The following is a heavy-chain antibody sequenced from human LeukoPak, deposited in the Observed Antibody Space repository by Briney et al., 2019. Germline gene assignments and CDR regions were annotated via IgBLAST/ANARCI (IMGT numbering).Heavy chain of an antibody. D-gene: IGHD7-27*01. CDR3: ARTRTGAWDF. Sequence: GGSLRLPCAASGFTFSSYAMSWVRQAPGKGLEWVSTISGGGSTYYADSVKGRFIISRDNSNNTLYLHMNSLRAEDTAVYFCARTRTGAWDFWGQGTLVTVSS. CDR2: ISGGGST. J-gene: IGHJ4*02. CDR1: GFTFSSYA. V-gene: IGHV3-23*01.